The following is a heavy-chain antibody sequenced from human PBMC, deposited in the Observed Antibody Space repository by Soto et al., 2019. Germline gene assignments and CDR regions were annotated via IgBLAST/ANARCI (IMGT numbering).Heavy chain of an antibody. CDR1: GGTFSSYT. CDR2: IIPILGIA. J-gene: IGHJ3*02. D-gene: IGHD3-9*01. V-gene: IGHV1-69*02. CDR3: ARGLLRYFDWSSDDAFDI. Sequence: SVKVSCKASGGTFSSYTISWVRQAPGQGLEWMGRIIPILGIANYAQKFQGRVTITADKSTSTAYMELSSLRSEDTAVYYCARGLLRYFDWSSDDAFDIWGQGTMVTVSS.